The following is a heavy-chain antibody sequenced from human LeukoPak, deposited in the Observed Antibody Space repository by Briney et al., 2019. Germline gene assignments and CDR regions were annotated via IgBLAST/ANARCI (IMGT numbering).Heavy chain of an antibody. D-gene: IGHD6-13*01. Sequence: SETLSLTCTVSGGSISSYYWSWIRQPPGKGLEWIGYIYYSGSTNYNPSLKSRVTISVDTSKNQFSLKLSSVTAADTAVYYCARAEAAVLDYWGQGTLVTVS. CDR1: GGSISSYY. V-gene: IGHV4-59*01. CDR3: ARAEAAVLDY. CDR2: IYYSGST. J-gene: IGHJ4*02.